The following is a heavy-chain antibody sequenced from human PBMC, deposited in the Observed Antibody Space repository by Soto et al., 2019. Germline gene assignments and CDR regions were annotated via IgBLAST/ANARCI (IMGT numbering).Heavy chain of an antibody. CDR2: IWYDGSNK. Sequence: GGSLRLSCAASGFTFSSYGMHWVRQAPGKGLEWVAVIWYDGSNKYYADSVKGRFTISRDNSKNTLYLQMNSLRAEDTAVYYCARVSRSGYSFGYWGQGTLVTVSS. CDR1: GFTFSSYG. D-gene: IGHD3-22*01. CDR3: ARVSRSGYSFGY. V-gene: IGHV3-33*01. J-gene: IGHJ4*02.